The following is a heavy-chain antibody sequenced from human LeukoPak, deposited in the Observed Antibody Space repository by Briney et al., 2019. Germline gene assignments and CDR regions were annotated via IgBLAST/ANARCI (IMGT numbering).Heavy chain of an antibody. CDR3: ARPAGIQLWPLDY. J-gene: IGHJ4*02. CDR2: IYPGDSDT. Sequence: GASLQISCKGSGYIFTSYWIGWVRPLPGKGLEWMGIIYPGDSDTRYSPSFQGQVTISADKSISTAYLQWSSLKASDTAMYYCARPAGIQLWPLDYWGQGTLVTVSS. D-gene: IGHD5-18*01. CDR1: GYIFTSYW. V-gene: IGHV5-51*01.